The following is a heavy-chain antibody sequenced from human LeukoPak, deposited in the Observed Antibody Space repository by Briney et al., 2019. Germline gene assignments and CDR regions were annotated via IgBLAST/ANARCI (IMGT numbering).Heavy chain of an antibody. CDR3: ARGSRRDDYGGNPSPDY. D-gene: IGHD4-23*01. CDR2: INPSGGST. V-gene: IGHV1-46*01. CDR1: GYTFTNYG. Sequence: GASVKVSCKASGYTFTNYGITWVRQAPGQGLEWMGIINPSGGSTSYAQKFQGRVTMTRDTSTSTVYMELSSLRSEDTAVYYCARGSRRDDYGGNPSPDYWGQGTLVTVSS. J-gene: IGHJ4*02.